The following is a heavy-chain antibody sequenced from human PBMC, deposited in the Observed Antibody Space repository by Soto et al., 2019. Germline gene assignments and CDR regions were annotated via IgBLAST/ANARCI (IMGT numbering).Heavy chain of an antibody. J-gene: IGHJ6*02. CDR3: AREGRSSWYHTEAYYYGMDV. D-gene: IGHD6-13*01. V-gene: IGHV4-59*01. CDR2: IYYSGST. CDR1: GGSISSYY. Sequence: PSETLSLTCTVSGGSISSYYWSWIRQPPGKGLEWIGYIYYSGSTNYNPSLKSRVTISVDTSKNQFSLKLSSVTAADTAVYYCAREGRSSWYHTEAYYYGMDVWGQGTTVTVSS.